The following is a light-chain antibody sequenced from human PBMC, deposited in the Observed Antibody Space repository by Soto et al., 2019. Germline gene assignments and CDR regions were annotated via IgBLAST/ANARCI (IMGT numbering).Light chain of an antibody. V-gene: IGKV1-39*01. CDR2: GAS. CDR3: QQSHSREPST. J-gene: IGKJ3*01. CDR1: HNINNY. Sequence: EIQMTQSPSSLSASVGDRVTITCRASHNINNYLNWFQQKPGKAPNLLIYGASSLESGVPSRFSGSGSGTDFTLTISNLQPEDFATYYCQQSHSREPSTFGPGTKVAVK.